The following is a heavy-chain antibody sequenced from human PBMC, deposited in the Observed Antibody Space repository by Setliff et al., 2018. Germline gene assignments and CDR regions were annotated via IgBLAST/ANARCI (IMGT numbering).Heavy chain of an antibody. CDR3: ARDRGGTNPWFDF. CDR1: GLTVSNDF. V-gene: IGHV3-53*01. Sequence: GGSLRLSCVVSGLTVSNDFMGWVRQAPGKGLEWVSVIYNIGETRYADSVKGRFTISRDKSKNTLYLHLSSLRVEDTATYYCARDRGGTNPWFDFWGQGTQVTVSA. J-gene: IGHJ5*01. D-gene: IGHD3-10*01. CDR2: IYNIGET.